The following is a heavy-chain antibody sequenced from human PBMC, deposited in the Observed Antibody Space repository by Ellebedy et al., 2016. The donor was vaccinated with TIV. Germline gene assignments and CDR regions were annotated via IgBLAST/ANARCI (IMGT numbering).Heavy chain of an antibody. CDR3: AKDHYGDLSPDY. J-gene: IGHJ4*02. CDR1: GFTFSSSA. D-gene: IGHD4-17*01. CDR2: ISGSGGNT. V-gene: IGHV3-23*01. Sequence: GESLKISCAASGFTFSSSAMSWVRQAPGKGLEWVSSISGSGGNTYYADSVKGRFTISRDNSKNTLYLQMNSLRAEDTAVYYCAKDHYGDLSPDYWGQGTLVTVSS.